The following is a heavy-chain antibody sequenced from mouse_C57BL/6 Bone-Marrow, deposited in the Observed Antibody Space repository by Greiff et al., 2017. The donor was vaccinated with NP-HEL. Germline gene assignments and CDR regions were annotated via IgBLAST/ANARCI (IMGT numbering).Heavy chain of an antibody. CDR2: INPSSGYT. CDR1: GYTFTSYT. Sequence: VKLQQSGAELARPGASVKMSCKASGYTFTSYTMHWVKQRPGQGLEWIGYINPSSGYTKYNQKFKDKATLTADKSSSTAYMQLSSLTSEDSAVYDCARYYYGSSHSLCDYGGQGTTLTVSS. V-gene: IGHV1-4*01. J-gene: IGHJ2*01. CDR3: ARYYYGSSHSLCDY. D-gene: IGHD1-1*01.